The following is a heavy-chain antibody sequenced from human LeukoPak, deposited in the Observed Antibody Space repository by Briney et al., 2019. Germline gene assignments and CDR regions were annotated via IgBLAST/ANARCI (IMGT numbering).Heavy chain of an antibody. CDR1: GFTFDDYA. V-gene: IGHV3-9*01. D-gene: IGHD6-6*01. CDR3: AKDSSSGGHYFDY. CDR2: ISWNSGSI. J-gene: IGHJ4*02. Sequence: GGSLRLSCAASGFTFDDYAMYWVRQAPGKGLEWVSGISWNSGSIAYADSVRGRFTISRDNVKNSLFLELNSLRPEDTALYYCAKDSSSGGHYFDYWGQGTLLTVSS.